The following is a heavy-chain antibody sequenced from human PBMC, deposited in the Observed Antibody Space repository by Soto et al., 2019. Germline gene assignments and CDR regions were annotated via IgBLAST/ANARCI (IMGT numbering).Heavy chain of an antibody. CDR2: ISYDGSNK. D-gene: IGHD4-17*01. CDR3: ARDFIDYGENLDWYFDL. J-gene: IGHJ2*01. CDR1: GFTFSSYA. V-gene: IGHV3-30-3*01. Sequence: QVQLVESGGGVVQPGRSLRISCAASGFTFSSYAMHWVRQAPGKGLEWVAVISYDGSNKYYADSVKGRFTISRDNSKNTLYLQMNSLRAEDTAVYYCARDFIDYGENLDWYFDLWGRGTLVTVSS.